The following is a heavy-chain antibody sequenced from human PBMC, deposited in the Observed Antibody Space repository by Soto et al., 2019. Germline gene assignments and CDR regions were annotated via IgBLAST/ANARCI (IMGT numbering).Heavy chain of an antibody. CDR2: IYHSGST. J-gene: IGHJ6*02. CDR3: ARIVVVPAAQSPYYYGMDV. V-gene: IGHV4-4*02. D-gene: IGHD2-2*01. Sequence: PSETLSLTCAVSGGSISSSNWWSWVRQPPGKGLEWIGEIYHSGSTNYNPSLKSRVTISVDKSKNQFSLKLSSVTAADTAVYYCARIVVVPAAQSPYYYGMDVWGQGTTVTVSS. CDR1: GGSISSSNW.